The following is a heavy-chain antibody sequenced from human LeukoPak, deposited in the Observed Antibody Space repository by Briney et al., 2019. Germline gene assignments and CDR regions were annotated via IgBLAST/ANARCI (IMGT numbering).Heavy chain of an antibody. CDR3: AKAPVTTCSGAYCYPFDY. Sequence: GGSLRLSCAASGFTFSSYSMNWVRQAPGKGLEWVSYISSSSSTMYYADSVKGRFSISRDNAKKSLYLQMNSLRAGDAAVYYCAKAPVTTCSGAYCYPFDYWSQGTLVTVSS. J-gene: IGHJ4*02. V-gene: IGHV3-48*01. CDR2: ISSSSSTM. CDR1: GFTFSSYS. D-gene: IGHD2-15*01.